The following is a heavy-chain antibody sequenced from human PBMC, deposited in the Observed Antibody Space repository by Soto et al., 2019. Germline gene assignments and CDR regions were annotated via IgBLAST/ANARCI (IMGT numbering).Heavy chain of an antibody. Sequence: GSLRLSCAASGFTFSSYAMHWVRQAPGRGLEWVAVISYDGSNKYYADSVKGRFTISRDNSKNTLYLQMNSLRAEDTAVYYCASGVQGSSCCDFDYWGQGTLVTVSS. V-gene: IGHV3-30-3*01. CDR3: ASGVQGSSCCDFDY. CDR2: ISYDGSNK. J-gene: IGHJ4*02. D-gene: IGHD2-15*01. CDR1: GFTFSSYA.